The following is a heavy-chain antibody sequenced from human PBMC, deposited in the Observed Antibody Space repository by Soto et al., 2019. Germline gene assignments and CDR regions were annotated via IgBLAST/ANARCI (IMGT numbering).Heavy chain of an antibody. D-gene: IGHD6-6*01. CDR1: GFTFSSYA. CDR3: ARVLAARSGYFDY. CDR2: ISYDGSNK. J-gene: IGHJ4*02. Sequence: QVQLVESGGGVVQPGRSLRLSCAASGFTFSSYAMHWVRQAPGKGLEWVAVISYDGSNKYYADSVKGRFTISRDNSKNTLYLKMDSLRAEDTAVYYCARVLAARSGYFDYWGQGTLVTVAS. V-gene: IGHV3-30-3*01.